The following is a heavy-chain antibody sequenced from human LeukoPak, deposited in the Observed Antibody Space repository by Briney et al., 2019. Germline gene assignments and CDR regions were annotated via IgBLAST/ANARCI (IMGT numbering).Heavy chain of an antibody. V-gene: IGHV3-23*01. CDR3: AKGKVVPATIYDY. CDR1: GITFSSYA. Sequence: GGSLRLSCAASGITFSSYAMSWVRQAPGKGLEWVSGFSGGGGSPDYADSVKGRFTISRDNSKNTLYLQMNSLRAEDTAIYYCAKGKVVPATIYDYWGQGTLVTVSS. D-gene: IGHD2-2*02. CDR2: FSGGGGSP. J-gene: IGHJ4*02.